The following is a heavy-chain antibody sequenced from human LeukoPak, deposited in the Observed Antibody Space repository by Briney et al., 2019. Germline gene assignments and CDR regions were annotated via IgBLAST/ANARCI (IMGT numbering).Heavy chain of an antibody. CDR1: GGSISSYY. D-gene: IGHD3-16*01. CDR2: IYYSGST. Sequence: SETLSLTCTVSGGSISSYYWSWIRQPPGKGLEWIGYIYYSGSTNYNPSLKSRVTISVDTSKNQFSLKLSSVTAADTAVYYCARELRSGGHDAFDIWGQGTMVTVSS. J-gene: IGHJ3*02. CDR3: ARELRSGGHDAFDI. V-gene: IGHV4-59*12.